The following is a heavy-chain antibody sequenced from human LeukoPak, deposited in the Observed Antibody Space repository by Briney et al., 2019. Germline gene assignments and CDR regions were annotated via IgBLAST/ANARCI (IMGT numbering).Heavy chain of an antibody. V-gene: IGHV3-23*01. CDR3: AKDYYDSSGYLDDFDI. J-gene: IGHJ3*02. D-gene: IGHD3-22*01. Sequence: GGSLRLSCAASGFTFSSYAMSWVRQAPGKGLEWVSTISGSGDSTYYADSVKGRFTISRDNSKNTLYLQMNSLRAEDTAVYYCAKDYYDSSGYLDDFDIWGQGTTVTVSS. CDR1: GFTFSSYA. CDR2: ISGSGDST.